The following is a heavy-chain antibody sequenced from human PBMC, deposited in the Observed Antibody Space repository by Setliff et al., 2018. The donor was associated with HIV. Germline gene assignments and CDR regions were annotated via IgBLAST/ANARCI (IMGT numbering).Heavy chain of an antibody. CDR1: GFTFSNAG. V-gene: IGHV3-48*03. CDR3: ARDEATGGVDY. Sequence: PGGSLRLSCAASGFTFSNAGMSWVRQAPGKGLEWVSYIGNSGSPIYYADSVKGRFTISRDNAKNSVYLQMNSLRAEDTAVYYCARDEATGGVDYWGQGTLVTVSS. CDR2: IGNSGSPI. J-gene: IGHJ4*02. D-gene: IGHD3-16*01.